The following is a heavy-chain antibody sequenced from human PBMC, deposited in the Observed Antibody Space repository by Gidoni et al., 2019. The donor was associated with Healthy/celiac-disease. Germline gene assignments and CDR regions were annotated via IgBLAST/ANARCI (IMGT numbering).Heavy chain of an antibody. J-gene: IGHJ4*02. D-gene: IGHD6-13*01. CDR3: ARIGDSSSWYGFDY. Sequence: QVQLQQWGAGLLKPSETLSLTCAVYGGSFSGYYWSWIRQPPGKGLEWIGEINHSGSTNYNPSLKSRVTISVDTSKNQFSLKLSSVTAADTAVYYCARIGDSSSWYGFDYWGQGTLVTVSS. CDR1: GGSFSGYY. CDR2: INHSGST. V-gene: IGHV4-34*01.